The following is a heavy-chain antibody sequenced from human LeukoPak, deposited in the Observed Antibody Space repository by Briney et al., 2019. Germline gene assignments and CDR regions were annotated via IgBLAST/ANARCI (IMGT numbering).Heavy chain of an antibody. D-gene: IGHD3-9*01. CDR2: ISGSGGST. J-gene: IGHJ6*04. CDR3: PKDQALLTGYYNYYGMDV. CDR1: GFTFSSYA. Sequence: GGSLRLSCAASGFTFSSYAMRWVRQAPGKGLEWVSAISGSGGSTYYADSVKGRFTISRDNSKNTLYLQMNSLRAEDTAVYYCPKDQALLTGYYNYYGMDVWGKGTTVTVSS. V-gene: IGHV3-23*01.